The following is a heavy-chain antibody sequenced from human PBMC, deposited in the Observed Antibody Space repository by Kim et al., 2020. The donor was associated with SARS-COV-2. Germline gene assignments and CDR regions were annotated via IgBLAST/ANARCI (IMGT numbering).Heavy chain of an antibody. Sequence: GGSLRLSCAVSGFTFDDYAMTWVRQAPGKGLEWVSNIYWNGDTTRYADSVKGRFTISRDNAKNSLYLQMDSLIAEDTALYYCARRDAFGWFDCWGQATLV. J-gene: IGHJ5*01. CDR3: ARRDAFGWFDC. V-gene: IGHV3-20*04. CDR2: IYWNGDTT. D-gene: IGHD3-10*01. CDR1: GFTFDDYA.